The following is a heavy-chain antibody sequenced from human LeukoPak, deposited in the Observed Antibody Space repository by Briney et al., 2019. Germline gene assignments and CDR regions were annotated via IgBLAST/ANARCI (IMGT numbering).Heavy chain of an antibody. CDR2: IHSSGST. CDR3: ARVRYCSGGSCPYYMDV. J-gene: IGHJ6*03. D-gene: IGHD2-15*01. Sequence: SETLSLTCTVSGGSISSYYWSWIRQPAGKGLEWIGRIHSSGSTNYSPSLKSRVAMSLDTSKNQFSLELSSVTAADTAVYYCARVRYCSGGSCPYYMDVWGKGTTVTVSS. CDR1: GGSISSYY. V-gene: IGHV4-4*07.